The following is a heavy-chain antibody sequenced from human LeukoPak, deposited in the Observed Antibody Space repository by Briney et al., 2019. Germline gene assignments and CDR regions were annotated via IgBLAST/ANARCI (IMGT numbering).Heavy chain of an antibody. J-gene: IGHJ4*02. D-gene: IGHD5-24*01. CDR1: GVSISSSNSY. V-gene: IGHV4-61*05. Sequence: SGTLSLTCTVSGVSISSSNSYWGWIRQPPGKGLEWIGYIYYSGSTNYNPSLKSRVTISVDTSRNQFSLKLSSVTAADTAVYYCARASRDGYNPPTYWGQGTLVTVPS. CDR3: ARASRDGYNPPTY. CDR2: IYYSGST.